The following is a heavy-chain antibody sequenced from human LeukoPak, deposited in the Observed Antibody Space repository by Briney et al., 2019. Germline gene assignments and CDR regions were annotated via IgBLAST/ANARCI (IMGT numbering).Heavy chain of an antibody. J-gene: IGHJ4*02. CDR2: IYHSGST. D-gene: IGHD4-23*01. CDR1: GGSISSGGYS. V-gene: IGHV4-30-2*01. CDR3: ARVPESTTVVTR. Sequence: SETLSLTCAVSGGSISSGGYSWSWIRQPPGKGLEWIGYIYHSGSTYYNPSLKSQVTISVDRSKNQFSLKLGSVTAADTAVYYCARVPESTTVVTRWGQGTLVTVSS.